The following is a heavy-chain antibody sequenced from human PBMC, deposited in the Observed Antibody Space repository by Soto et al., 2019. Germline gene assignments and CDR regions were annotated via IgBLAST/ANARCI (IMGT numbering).Heavy chain of an antibody. Sequence: EGSLRLSCAASGFIFTNYAMNWVRQAPGKGLEWVSVIGGRGNSAYYADSVQGRFTISRDNSKNTLSLQMSSLTADDTAIYYCVREGRGYFDFWGLGPMVTVSS. D-gene: IGHD5-12*01. J-gene: IGHJ3*01. CDR1: GFIFTNYA. CDR2: IGGRGNSA. V-gene: IGHV3-23*01. CDR3: VREGRGYFDF.